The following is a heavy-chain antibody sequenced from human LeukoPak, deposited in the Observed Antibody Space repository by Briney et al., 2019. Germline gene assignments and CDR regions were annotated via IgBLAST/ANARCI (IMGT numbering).Heavy chain of an antibody. Sequence: GASVKVSCKASGGTFSSYAISWVRQAPGQGLEWMGRIIPIFGTANYAQKFQGRVTITTDESTSTAYMELSSLRSEDTAVYYCAIGSGTSCYTCLDYWGQGTLVTVSS. CDR1: GGTFSSYA. J-gene: IGHJ4*02. V-gene: IGHV1-69*05. CDR3: AIGSGTSCYTCLDY. D-gene: IGHD2-2*02. CDR2: IIPIFGTA.